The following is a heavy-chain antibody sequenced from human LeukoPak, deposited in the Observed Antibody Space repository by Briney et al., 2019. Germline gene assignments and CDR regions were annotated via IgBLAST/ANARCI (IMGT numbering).Heavy chain of an antibody. CDR3: ARGYYYDSSPDY. CDR2: INSDGSST. J-gene: IGHJ4*02. D-gene: IGHD3-22*01. CDR1: GFTFISYW. V-gene: IGHV3-74*01. Sequence: GGALRLSCAASGFTFISYWMHWVRQAAGRGVVWVSRINSDGSSTSYADSVKGRFTISRDNAKNTLYLQMNSLRAEETAVYYCARGYYYDSSPDYWGQGTLVTVSS.